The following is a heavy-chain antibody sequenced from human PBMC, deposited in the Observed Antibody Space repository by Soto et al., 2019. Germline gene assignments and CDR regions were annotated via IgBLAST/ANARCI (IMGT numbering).Heavy chain of an antibody. CDR3: ARDGPLNSPCGGDCYSSYYYYMDV. CDR1: GFTFSSYG. D-gene: IGHD2-21*01. CDR2: IWYDGSNK. J-gene: IGHJ6*03. Sequence: GGSLRLSCAASGFTFSSYGMHWVRQAPGKGLEWVAVIWYDGSNKYYADSVKGRFTISRDNSKNTLYLQMNSLRAEDTAVYYCARDGPLNSPCGGDCYSSYYYYMDVWGKGTTVTVSS. V-gene: IGHV3-33*01.